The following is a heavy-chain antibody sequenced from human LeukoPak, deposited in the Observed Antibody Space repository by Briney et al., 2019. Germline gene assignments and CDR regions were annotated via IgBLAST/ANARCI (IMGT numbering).Heavy chain of an antibody. D-gene: IGHD6-13*01. Sequence: QAGGSLRLSCAVYGFNLRSNWIQCVRHGRGGGLEWVSHTNNEEGGTLYADSVKGRFTISRDNSKSTCYLHMNRLRADDTAVYYCTSPPHITAAAGGYWGQGTLVTVSS. CDR2: TNNEEGGT. CDR3: TSPPHITAAAGGY. V-gene: IGHV3-74*03. CDR1: GFNLRSNW. J-gene: IGHJ4*02.